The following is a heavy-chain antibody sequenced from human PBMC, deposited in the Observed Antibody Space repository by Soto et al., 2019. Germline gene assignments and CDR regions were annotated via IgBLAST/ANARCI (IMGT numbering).Heavy chain of an antibody. CDR2: IYYSGST. J-gene: IGHJ4*02. D-gene: IGHD3-9*01. CDR1: GGSISSYY. CDR3: GRGGGVLRYFDWSPPHFDY. Sequence: SETLSLTYTVSGGSISSYYWSWIRQPPGKGLEWIGYIYYSGSTNYNPSLKSRVTISVDTSKNQFSLKLSSVTAEDTAVYYCGRGGGVLRYFDWSPPHFDYWGQGTLVTVSS. V-gene: IGHV4-59*01.